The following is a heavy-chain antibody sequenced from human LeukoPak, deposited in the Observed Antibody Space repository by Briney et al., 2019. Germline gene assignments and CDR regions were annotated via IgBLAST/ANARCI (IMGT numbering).Heavy chain of an antibody. CDR1: GFTFSSYA. D-gene: IGHD3-10*01. V-gene: IGHV3-30*04. CDR3: ARDKKPNYGSGSYHYY. Sequence: GGSLRLSCAASGFTFSSYAIHWVRQAPGKGLEWVAFISSDGRNKYYADSVKGRFTISRDNSKNTLFLQMNSLRAEDTAVYYCARDKKPNYGSGSYHYYWGQGTLVTVSS. CDR2: ISSDGRNK. J-gene: IGHJ4*02.